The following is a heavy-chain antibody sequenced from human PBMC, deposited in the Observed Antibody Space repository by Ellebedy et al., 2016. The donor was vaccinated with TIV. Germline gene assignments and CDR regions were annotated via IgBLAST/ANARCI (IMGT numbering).Heavy chain of an antibody. CDR2: ISGSGGST. V-gene: IGHV3-23*01. D-gene: IGHD5-18*01. CDR3: AKDSGPASIQLWLREFDY. J-gene: IGHJ4*02. Sequence: GGSLRLSXAASGFTFSSYAMSWVRQAPGKGLEWVSAISGSGGSTYYADSVKGRFTISRDNSKNTLYLQMNSLRAEDTAVYYCAKDSGPASIQLWLREFDYWGQGTLVTVSS. CDR1: GFTFSSYA.